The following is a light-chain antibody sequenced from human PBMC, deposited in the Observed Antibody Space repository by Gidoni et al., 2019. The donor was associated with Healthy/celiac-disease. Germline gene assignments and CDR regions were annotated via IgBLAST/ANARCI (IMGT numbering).Light chain of an antibody. CDR3: QQYSNRPQLT. V-gene: IGKV1-33*01. CDR1: QEVSNY. J-gene: IGKJ4*01. CDR2: DAS. Sequence: DNHLTQSASSLSASVGDRVTITCQASQEVSNYLNWYQQKPGKAPKLLIYDASNLETGVPARFSGSGSGTDFTFTISSLQPEDIATYYCQQYSNRPQLTFGGGTRVEIK.